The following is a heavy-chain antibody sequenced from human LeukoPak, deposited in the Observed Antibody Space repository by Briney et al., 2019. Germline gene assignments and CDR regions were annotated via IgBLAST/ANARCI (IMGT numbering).Heavy chain of an antibody. CDR1: GYTFTIYY. D-gene: IGHD1-7*01. CDR3: ARSANWNFEYYFDY. V-gene: IGHV1-46*01. CDR2: INPSGGST. Sequence: ASVTVSCTASGYTFTIYYMHWVRQAPGQGLEWMGIINPSGGSTSYAQKFQGRVTMTRDTSTSTVYMELSSLRSEDTAVYYCARSANWNFEYYFDYWGQGTLVTVSS. J-gene: IGHJ4*02.